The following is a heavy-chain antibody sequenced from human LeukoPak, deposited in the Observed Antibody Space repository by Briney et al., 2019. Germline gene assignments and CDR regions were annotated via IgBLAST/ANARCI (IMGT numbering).Heavy chain of an antibody. V-gene: IGHV4-4*07. CDR1: SGSINSYY. D-gene: IGHD3-22*01. Sequence: SETLSLTCTVSSGSINSYYWGWVRQPAGKGLEWIGRIYSSGSTNYNPSLKGRVIMSVDKSQNQFSLKLSSVTAADTAVYYCARARDYYDSSSYLNWFDPWGQGTLVTVSS. CDR3: ARARDYYDSSSYLNWFDP. J-gene: IGHJ5*02. CDR2: IYSSGST.